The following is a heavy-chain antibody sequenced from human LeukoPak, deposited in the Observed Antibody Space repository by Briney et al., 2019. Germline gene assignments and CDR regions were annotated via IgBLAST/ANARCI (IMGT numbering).Heavy chain of an antibody. CDR2: INPNSGGT. Sequence: ASVKVSCKASGGIFSSYAISWVRQAPGQGLEWMGWINPNSGGTNYAQKFQGWVTMTRDTSISTAYMELSRLRSDDTAVYYCAREGSQPLDAFDIWGQGTMVTVSS. V-gene: IGHV1-2*04. CDR3: AREGSQPLDAFDI. J-gene: IGHJ3*02. CDR1: GGIFSSYA. D-gene: IGHD6-13*01.